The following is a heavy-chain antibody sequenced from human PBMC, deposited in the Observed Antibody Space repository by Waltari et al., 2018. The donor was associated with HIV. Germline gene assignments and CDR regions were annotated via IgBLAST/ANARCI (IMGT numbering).Heavy chain of an antibody. CDR2: INPSGGST. V-gene: IGHV1-46*01. Sequence: QVQLVQSGAEVKKPGASVKVSCKASGYTFTSYYMLWVRQPPGKGLEWMGIINPSGGSTSYAQKFQGRVTMTRDTSTSTVYMELSSLRSEDTAVYYCARVLVGATTEGDAFDIWGQGTMVTVSS. CDR1: GYTFTSYY. D-gene: IGHD1-26*01. J-gene: IGHJ3*02. CDR3: ARVLVGATTEGDAFDI.